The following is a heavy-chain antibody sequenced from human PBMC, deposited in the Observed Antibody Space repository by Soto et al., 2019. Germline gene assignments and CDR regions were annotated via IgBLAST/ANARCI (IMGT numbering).Heavy chain of an antibody. CDR1: GYTFTSYA. J-gene: IGHJ6*02. CDR3: ARDPSHHGMGV. Sequence: QVQLVQSGAEEKKPGASVKVSCKASGYTFTSYAMHWVRQAPGQRLEWMGWINAGNGNTKYSQKFQGRVTITRDTSASTGYMELSRLRSEDTAGDFCARDPSHHGMGVWGQGTTVTVSS. CDR2: INAGNGNT. V-gene: IGHV1-3*05. D-gene: IGHD2-2*01.